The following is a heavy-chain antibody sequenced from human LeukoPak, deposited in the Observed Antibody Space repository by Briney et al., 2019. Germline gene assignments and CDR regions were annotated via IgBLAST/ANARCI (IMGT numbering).Heavy chain of an antibody. V-gene: IGHV1-8*02. CDR2: MNPNSGNT. J-gene: IGHJ4*02. CDR3: ARGMVREFDY. D-gene: IGHD3-10*01. CDR1: GYTFTGYY. Sequence: WASVKVSCKASGYTFTGYYMHWVRQATGQGLEWMGWMNPNSGNTGYAQKFQGRVTMTRNTSISTAYMELSSLRSEDTAVYYCARGMVREFDYWGQGTLVTVSS.